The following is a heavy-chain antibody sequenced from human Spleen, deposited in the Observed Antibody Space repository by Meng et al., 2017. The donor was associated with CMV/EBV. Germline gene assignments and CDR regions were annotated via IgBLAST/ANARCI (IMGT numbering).Heavy chain of an antibody. Sequence: GESLKISCVGSGYTVNSYGMTWVRQAPGKGLEWVAFIRYDGSNKYYSDSVKGRFTISRDNSQNTLYLQMNSLRAEDTAVYYCAKVGGWYKDAFDIWGQGTMVTVSS. CDR2: IRYDGSNK. CDR3: AKVGGWYKDAFDI. D-gene: IGHD6-19*01. V-gene: IGHV3-30*02. J-gene: IGHJ3*02. CDR1: GYTVNSYG.